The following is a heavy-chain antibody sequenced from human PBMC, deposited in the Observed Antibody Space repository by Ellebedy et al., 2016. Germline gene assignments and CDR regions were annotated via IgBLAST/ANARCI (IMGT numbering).Heavy chain of an antibody. CDR3: ASLPVAGTLDY. J-gene: IGHJ4*02. Sequence: GGSLRLSCAASGFTFGNYAMSWVRQTPGKGLEWVAVSSYDGSKKYYADSVKGRFTISRDNSKNTLYLQMNSLRTEDTAMYYCASLPVAGTLDYWGQGTLVTVSS. D-gene: IGHD6-19*01. CDR2: SSYDGSKK. V-gene: IGHV3-30-3*01. CDR1: GFTFGNYA.